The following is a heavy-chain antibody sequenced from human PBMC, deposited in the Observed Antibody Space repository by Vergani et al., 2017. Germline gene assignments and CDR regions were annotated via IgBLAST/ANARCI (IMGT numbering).Heavy chain of an antibody. CDR3: ARVLKYSSLSGVGQWGYYYYYDYMDV. V-gene: IGHV4-34*01. CDR2: INHSGST. D-gene: IGHD6-6*01. Sequence: QVQLQQWGAGLLKPSETLSLTCAVYGGSFSGYYWSWIRQPPGKGLEWIGEINHSGSTNYNPSLKSRVTISVDTSKNQFSLKLSSVTAADTAVYYCARVLKYSSLSGVGQWGYYYYYDYMDVWGKGTTVTVSS. CDR1: GGSFSGYY. J-gene: IGHJ6*03.